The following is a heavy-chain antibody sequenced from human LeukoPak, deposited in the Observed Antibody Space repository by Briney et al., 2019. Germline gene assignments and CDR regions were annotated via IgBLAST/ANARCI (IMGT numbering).Heavy chain of an antibody. J-gene: IGHJ4*02. CDR1: GFTFSRYA. CDR3: ARDHGY. Sequence: PGRSLRLSCAGSGFTFSRYAMHWVRQAPGKGLEWVTVISSDGSQKCYADSVKGRFTISRDNSKNTLYLQMNSLRAEDTAVYYCARDHGYWGQGTLVTVSS. CDR2: ISSDGSQK. V-gene: IGHV3-30*04.